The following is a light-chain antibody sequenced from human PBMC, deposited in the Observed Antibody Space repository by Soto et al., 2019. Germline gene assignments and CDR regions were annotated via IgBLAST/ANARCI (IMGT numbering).Light chain of an antibody. V-gene: IGKV1-27*01. Sequence: DIQMTQSPSSLSASVGDRDTISCRASQDITTNLAWYQQKPGKVPKLLIYAASTLQSGVPSRFSGSGSGTDFTLTISSLQPEDVATYYCQKYFIVPPTFGQGTKVDIK. CDR1: QDITTN. CDR3: QKYFIVPPT. J-gene: IGKJ1*01. CDR2: AAS.